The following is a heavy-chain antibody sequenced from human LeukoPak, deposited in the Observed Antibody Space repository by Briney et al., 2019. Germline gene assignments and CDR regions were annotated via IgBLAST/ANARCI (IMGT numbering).Heavy chain of an antibody. CDR3: ARRYYYNLGSFPFDF. CDR2: IHNSGTT. J-gene: IGHJ4*02. Sequence: SETLSLTCAVSGGPFSGYFWSWIRQSSGKELEWIGEIHNSGTTNYNPSLNSRVTISEDTSKNQFYLNLSSVTAADTAVYYCARRYYYNLGSFPFDFWGQGTLVTVSS. D-gene: IGHD3-10*01. V-gene: IGHV4-34*01. CDR1: GGPFSGYF.